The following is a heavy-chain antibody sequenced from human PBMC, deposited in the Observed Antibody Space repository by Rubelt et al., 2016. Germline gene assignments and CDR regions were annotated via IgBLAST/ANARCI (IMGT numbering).Heavy chain of an antibody. CDR3: ARDLAFNGMDV. Sequence: EVQLLESGGGLVQPGGSLRLSCTASGFTFSSTAMSWVRQAPGKGLEWVSAISGSGGNTYYADSVKGRFTISRDNSKNTLYLQLNSLRAEDTALYYCARDLAFNGMDVWGQGTTVTVAS. CDR1: GFTFSSTA. J-gene: IGHJ6*02. D-gene: IGHD5-12*01. CDR2: ISGSGGNT. V-gene: IGHV3-23*01.